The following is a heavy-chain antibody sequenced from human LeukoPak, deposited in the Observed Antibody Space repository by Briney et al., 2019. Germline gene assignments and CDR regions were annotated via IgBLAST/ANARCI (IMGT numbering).Heavy chain of an antibody. CDR2: IFYSGST. V-gene: IGHV4-39*07. Sequence: PSETLSLTCTVSGGSISTSNYYWGWIRQPPGKGLEWIGNIFYSGSTYYSLSLRSRVTISLDTSRNQFSLKLSSVTAADTAVYYCATRTTLDYWGQGTLVTVPS. CDR1: GGSISTSNYY. J-gene: IGHJ4*02. D-gene: IGHD1-1*01. CDR3: ATRTTLDY.